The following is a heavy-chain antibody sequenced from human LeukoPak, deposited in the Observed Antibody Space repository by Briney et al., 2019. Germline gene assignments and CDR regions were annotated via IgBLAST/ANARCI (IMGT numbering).Heavy chain of an antibody. CDR1: GASISTYY. D-gene: IGHD2-2*03. J-gene: IGHJ4*02. Sequence: PSETLSLTCTVSGASISTYYWSWIRQPPGTGLEWIGYIYNNLNTNYKPSLRSRVTISVDTSKNQFSLKLRSVTAADTAVYYCARLGSTFYFESWGQGTLVTVSS. CDR2: IYNNLNT. V-gene: IGHV4-59*08. CDR3: ARLGSTFYFES.